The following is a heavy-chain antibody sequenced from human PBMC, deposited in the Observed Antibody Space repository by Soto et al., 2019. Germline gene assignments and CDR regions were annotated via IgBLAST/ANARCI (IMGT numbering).Heavy chain of an antibody. J-gene: IGHJ5*01. CDR2: INHSGST. CDR1: GGSFSGYY. CDR3: ARAAPRYCSGSSCYSGSDS. V-gene: IGHV4-34*01. D-gene: IGHD2-15*01. Sequence: TSETLSLTCAVYGGSFSGYYWSWIRQPPGKGLEWIGEINHSGSTNYNPSLKSRVTISVDTSKNQFSLKLSSVTAADTAVYYCARAAPRYCSGSSCYSGSDSWGQGTLVTVSS.